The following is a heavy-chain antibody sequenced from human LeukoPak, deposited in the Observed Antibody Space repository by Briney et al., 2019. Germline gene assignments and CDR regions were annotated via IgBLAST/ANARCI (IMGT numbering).Heavy chain of an antibody. CDR3: VRDDDRPDNGLDY. D-gene: IGHD3-22*01. V-gene: IGHV3-23*01. Sequence: GGSLRLSCAASGFTFSSYAMSWVRQTPGKGLEWVSAISGSGGSTYYADSVKGRFTISRDNSKNTLYLQMNSLRAEDTAVYYCVRDDDRPDNGLDYWGQGTLVTVSS. CDR1: GFTFSSYA. CDR2: ISGSGGST. J-gene: IGHJ4*02.